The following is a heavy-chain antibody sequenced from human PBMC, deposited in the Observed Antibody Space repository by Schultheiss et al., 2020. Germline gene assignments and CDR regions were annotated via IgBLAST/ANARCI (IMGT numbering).Heavy chain of an antibody. D-gene: IGHD3-16*02. CDR3: AKDLPRAVSYDP. Sequence: GESLKISCAASGFTFSSYAMSWVRQAPGKGLEWVSAISGSGGSTYYADSVKGRFTISRDNSKNTLYLQMNSLRAEDTAVYYCAKDLPRAVSYDPWGQGTLVTVSS. CDR2: ISGSGGST. CDR1: GFTFSSYA. V-gene: IGHV3-23*01. J-gene: IGHJ5*02.